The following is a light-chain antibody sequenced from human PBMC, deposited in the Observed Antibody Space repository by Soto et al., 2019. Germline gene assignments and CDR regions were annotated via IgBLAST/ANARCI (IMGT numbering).Light chain of an antibody. CDR3: QQYGSSPFT. V-gene: IGKV3-20*01. Sequence: DIVLTQSPGTLSLSPGERATLSCRASQTVSSNNSAWYQQKRGQAPRLLIYGASSSAAAIPDRFRGSGSGTDFTLIISSLAPEDFAVYYGQQYGSSPFTFGPGTAVDIK. CDR2: GAS. CDR1: QTVSSNN. J-gene: IGKJ3*01.